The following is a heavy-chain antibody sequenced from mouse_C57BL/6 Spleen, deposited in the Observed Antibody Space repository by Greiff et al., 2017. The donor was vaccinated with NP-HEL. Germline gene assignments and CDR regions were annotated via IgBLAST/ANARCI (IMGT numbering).Heavy chain of an antibody. CDR3: ARASSGYVSWFAY. D-gene: IGHD3-2*02. Sequence: EVQLQQSGPGLVKPSQSLSLTCSVTGYSITSDYYWNWIRQFPGNKLEWMGYISYDGSNNYNPSLKNRISITRDTSKNQFFLKLNSVTTEDTATYYCARASSGYVSWFAYWGQGTLVTVSA. V-gene: IGHV3-6*01. CDR2: ISYDGSN. J-gene: IGHJ3*01. CDR1: GYSITSDYY.